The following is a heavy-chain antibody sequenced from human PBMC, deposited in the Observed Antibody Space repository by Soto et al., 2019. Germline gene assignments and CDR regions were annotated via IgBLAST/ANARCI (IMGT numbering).Heavy chain of an antibody. D-gene: IGHD3-10*01. CDR1: GYTFGDFG. J-gene: IGHJ4*02. CDR2: IRSKSYGGTI. CDR3: TRIYGSGTFLPDY. Sequence: GGSLRLSCTASGYTFGDFGVSWFRQAPGKGLEWVSFIRSKSYGGTIEYAASVKGRFTISRDDPESMAYLQMNSLKTEDTGVYYCTRIYGSGTFLPDYWGQGTLVTVSS. V-gene: IGHV3-49*03.